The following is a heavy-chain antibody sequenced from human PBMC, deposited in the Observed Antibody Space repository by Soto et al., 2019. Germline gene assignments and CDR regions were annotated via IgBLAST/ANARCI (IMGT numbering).Heavy chain of an antibody. CDR3: AKGPNYDFWSGYGHYYYGMDV. Sequence: GGSLRLSCAASGFTFSSYAMSWVRQAPGKGLEWVSAISGSGGSTYYADSVKGRFTISRDNSKNTLYLQMNSLRAEDTAVYYCAKGPNYDFWSGYGHYYYGMDVWGQGTTVTVSS. D-gene: IGHD3-3*01. CDR1: GFTFSSYA. V-gene: IGHV3-23*01. CDR2: ISGSGGST. J-gene: IGHJ6*02.